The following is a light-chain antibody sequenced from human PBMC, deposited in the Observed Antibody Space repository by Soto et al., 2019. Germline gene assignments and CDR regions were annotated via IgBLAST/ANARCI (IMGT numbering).Light chain of an antibody. V-gene: IGKV1-39*01. CDR1: QSISSC. J-gene: IGKJ1*01. CDR2: AVS. Sequence: DLQLAQSPSSLSASVGDRVTITCRASQSISSCLNWYQQNPEQPKKLLIYAVSSFQSGVPSRFSGSGSVTQLRRTITSAQTADFSTDYGQQTYSTPRTFGQGTKVEIK. CDR3: QQTYSTPRT.